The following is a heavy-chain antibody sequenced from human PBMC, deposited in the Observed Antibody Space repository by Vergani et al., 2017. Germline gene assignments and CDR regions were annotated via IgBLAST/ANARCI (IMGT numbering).Heavy chain of an antibody. CDR1: GGSISSYY. D-gene: IGHD3-16*01. J-gene: IGHJ6*03. V-gene: IGHV4-59*01. Sequence: QVQLQESGPGLVKPSETLSLTCTVSGGSISSYYWSWIRQPPGKGLEWIGYIYYSGSTNYNPSLKSRVTISVDTSKNQFSLKLSSVTAADTAVYYCARSIQGGPKDYYYYYMDVWGKGTTVTVSS. CDR3: ARSIQGGPKDYYYYYMDV. CDR2: IYYSGST.